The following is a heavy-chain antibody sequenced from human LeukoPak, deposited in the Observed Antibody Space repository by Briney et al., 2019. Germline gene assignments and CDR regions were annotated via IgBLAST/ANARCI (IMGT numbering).Heavy chain of an antibody. Sequence: GGSLRLSCAASGFTFTIYTMNWVRQAPGRGLEWVSSISSTGNNIYYADSVKGRFTISRDNAKVSLYLEMNSLRAEDTAVYYCARGLRRGDYWGQGTLVTVPS. CDR1: GFTFTIYT. CDR3: ARGLRRGDY. CDR2: ISSTGNNI. D-gene: IGHD4-17*01. V-gene: IGHV3-21*01. J-gene: IGHJ4*02.